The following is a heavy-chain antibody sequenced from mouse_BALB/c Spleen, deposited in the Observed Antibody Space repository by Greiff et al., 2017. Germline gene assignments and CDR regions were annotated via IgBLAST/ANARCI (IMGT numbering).Heavy chain of an antibody. J-gene: IGHJ4*01. V-gene: IGHV5-4*02. Sequence: DVMLVESGGGLVKPGGSLKLSCAASGFTFSDYYMYWVRQTPEKRLEWVATISDGGSYTYYPDSVKGRFTISRDNAKNNLYLQMSSLKSEDTAMYYCARDYYYAMDYWGQGTSVTVSS. CDR2: ISDGGSYT. CDR3: ARDYYYAMDY. CDR1: GFTFSDYY.